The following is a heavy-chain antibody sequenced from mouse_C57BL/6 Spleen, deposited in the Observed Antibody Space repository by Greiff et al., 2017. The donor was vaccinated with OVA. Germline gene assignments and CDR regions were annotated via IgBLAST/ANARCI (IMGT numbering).Heavy chain of an antibody. CDR2: IYPGSGST. V-gene: IGHV1-55*01. CDR1: GYTFTSYW. CDR3: ARGSSYFGWYFDV. J-gene: IGHJ1*03. Sequence: VQLQQPGAELVKPGASVKMSCKASGYTFTSYWITWVKQRPGQGLEWIGDIYPGSGSTNYNEKFKSKATLTVDTSSSTAYMQLSSLTSEDSAVYYCARGSSYFGWYFDVWGTGTTVTVSS. D-gene: IGHD1-1*01.